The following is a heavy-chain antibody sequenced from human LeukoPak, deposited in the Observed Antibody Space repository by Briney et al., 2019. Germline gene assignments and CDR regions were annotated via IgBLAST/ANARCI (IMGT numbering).Heavy chain of an antibody. CDR2: IIPIFGTA. CDR1: GGTFSSYA. CDR3: ARGLGFTMVRGVIRDY. D-gene: IGHD3-10*01. J-gene: IGHJ4*02. Sequence: SVKVSCKASGGTFSSYAISWVRQAPGQGLEWMGGIIPIFGTANYAQKFQGRVTITADESTSTAYMELRSLRSDDTAVYYCARGLGFTMVRGVIRDYWGQGTPVTVSS. V-gene: IGHV1-69*01.